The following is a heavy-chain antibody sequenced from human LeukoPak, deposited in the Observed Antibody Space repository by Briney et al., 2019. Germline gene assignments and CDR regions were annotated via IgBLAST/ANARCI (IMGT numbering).Heavy chain of an antibody. CDR3: ARGYLLTTVVTHYWYFDL. CDR2: IYISGST. J-gene: IGHJ2*01. CDR1: GGSISSASYY. D-gene: IGHD4-23*01. Sequence: SETLSLTCTVSGGSISSASYYWSWIRQPAGKGLEWIGRIYISGSTNYNPSLKSRVTISVDTSKNQFSLKLSSVTAADTAVYYCARGYLLTTVVTHYWYFDLWGRGTLVTVSS. V-gene: IGHV4-61*02.